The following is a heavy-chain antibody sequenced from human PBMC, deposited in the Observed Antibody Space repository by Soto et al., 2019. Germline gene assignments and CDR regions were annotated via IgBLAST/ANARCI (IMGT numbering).Heavy chain of an antibody. CDR3: ATDDYGIFPY. J-gene: IGHJ4*02. Sequence: HVQLVQSGTEVKKPGASVRVSCMVSGYPFTTYYIHWLRQAPGQGLEWMGWIDPRRGGTVYEQKFKGRVTMPRDTSISTCYMDLSGLTSDDTALYYCATDDYGIFPYWGQGSLVTVSS. CDR1: GYPFTTYY. D-gene: IGHD3-10*01. V-gene: IGHV1-2*02. CDR2: IDPRRGGT.